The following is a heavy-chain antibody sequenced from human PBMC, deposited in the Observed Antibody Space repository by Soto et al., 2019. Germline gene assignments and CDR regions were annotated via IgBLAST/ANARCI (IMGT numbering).Heavy chain of an antibody. CDR1: GFTFSTYV. Sequence: GGSLRLSCAASGFTFSTYVMTWVRQAPGKGLEWVSAVSSSGTTTYYADSVKGWFTISRDNSKNTLYLQMNSLRADDTAVYYCPKNRSFGSYDESAGQYDIWGQGTPVTVSS. CDR3: PKNRSFGSYDESAGQYDI. V-gene: IGHV3-23*01. CDR2: VSSSGTTT. J-gene: IGHJ4*02. D-gene: IGHD3-16*01.